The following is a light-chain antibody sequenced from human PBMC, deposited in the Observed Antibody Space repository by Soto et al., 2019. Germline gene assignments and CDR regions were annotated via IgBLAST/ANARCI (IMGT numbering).Light chain of an antibody. Sequence: EIVLTQSPGTLSLSPGERATLSCRASQSVSSGYLAWYQQKPGQAPRLLIYGASIRATGIADRFSGSGSGTDFTLTVSRLEPEDFAVYYCQQYGSSPYTFGQGTKREIK. V-gene: IGKV3-20*01. J-gene: IGKJ2*01. CDR3: QQYGSSPYT. CDR1: QSVSSGY. CDR2: GAS.